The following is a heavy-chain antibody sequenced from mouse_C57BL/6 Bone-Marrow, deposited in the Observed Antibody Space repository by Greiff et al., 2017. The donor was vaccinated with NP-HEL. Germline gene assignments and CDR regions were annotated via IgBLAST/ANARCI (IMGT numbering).Heavy chain of an antibody. Sequence: VQLQQSGAELAKPGASVKLSCKASGYTFTSYWMHWVKQRPGQGLEWIGYINPSSGYTKYNQKFKDKATLNADKSSSTAYMQLSSLTYEDSAVYYCARRGGVWFAYWGQGTLVTVSA. CDR2: INPSSGYT. V-gene: IGHV1-7*01. CDR3: ARRGGVWFAY. CDR1: GYTFTSYW. J-gene: IGHJ3*01.